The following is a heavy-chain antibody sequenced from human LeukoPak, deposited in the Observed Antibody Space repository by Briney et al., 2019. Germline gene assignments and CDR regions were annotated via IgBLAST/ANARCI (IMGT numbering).Heavy chain of an antibody. CDR3: AKVSGVDTAMTYYFDY. D-gene: IGHD5-18*01. Sequence: GGSLRLSCAASGFTFSSYGMHWVRQAPGKGLEWVAVISYDGSNKYYADSVKGRFTISRDNSKNTLYLQMNSLRAEDTAVYYCAKVSGVDTAMTYYFDYWGQGTLVTVSS. V-gene: IGHV3-30*18. CDR2: ISYDGSNK. J-gene: IGHJ4*02. CDR1: GFTFSSYG.